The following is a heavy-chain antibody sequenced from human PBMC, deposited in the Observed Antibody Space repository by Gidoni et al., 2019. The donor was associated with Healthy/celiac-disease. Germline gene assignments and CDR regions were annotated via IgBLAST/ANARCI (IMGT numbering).Heavy chain of an antibody. CDR3: ARAWNDVEGYSDY. J-gene: IGHJ4*02. Sequence: EVQLVESGGGFVQPVGSLRLSCAASGFTFSGYWMHWVRQAPGKGLGWVSRINSDGSSTSYADSVKGRFTISRDNAKNTLYLQMNSLRAEDTAVYYCARAWNDVEGYSDYWGQGTLVTVSS. CDR1: GFTFSGYW. V-gene: IGHV3-74*01. D-gene: IGHD1-1*01. CDR2: INSDGSST.